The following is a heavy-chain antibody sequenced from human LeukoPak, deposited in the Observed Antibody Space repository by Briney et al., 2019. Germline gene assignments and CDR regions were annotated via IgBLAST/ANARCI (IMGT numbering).Heavy chain of an antibody. CDR3: ARYSSSWYTLGF. CDR2: IYHTGST. V-gene: IGHV4-38-2*01. CDR1: GFSISSGYH. Sequence: KSSETLSLTCGVSGFSISSGYHWGWIRQPPGKGLEWIGSIYHTGSTYYNPSLKSRVTISVDTSKNQFSLRLSSVTAADTAVHYCARYSSSWYTLGFWGQGTLVTVSS. J-gene: IGHJ4*02. D-gene: IGHD6-13*01.